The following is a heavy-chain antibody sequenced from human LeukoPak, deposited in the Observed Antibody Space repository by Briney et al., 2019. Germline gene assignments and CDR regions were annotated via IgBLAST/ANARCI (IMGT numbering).Heavy chain of an antibody. CDR1: GFTFSSND. CDR3: AKDLSGNYRAYFDY. CDR2: ISSDGSTK. J-gene: IGHJ4*02. D-gene: IGHD1-26*01. V-gene: IGHV3-30*18. Sequence: GGSLRLSCAASGFTFSSNDMRWVRQTPGKGLEWVAVISSDGSTKFYADSVKGRFTISRDNSKNTLYLQMNTLRAEDTAVYYCAKDLSGNYRAYFDYWGQGTLVTVSS.